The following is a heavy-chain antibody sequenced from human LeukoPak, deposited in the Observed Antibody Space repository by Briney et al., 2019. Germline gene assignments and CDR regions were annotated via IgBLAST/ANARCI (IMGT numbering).Heavy chain of an antibody. CDR2: ISGGGDKA. CDR1: GFTFTTYA. D-gene: IGHD6-19*01. J-gene: IGHJ3*01. Sequence: PGTSLRLSCAASGFTFTTYAINWVRQAPGKGLEWVSGISGGGDKAFYADSVNGRFTISRDNSKNTVSLQMSSLRAEDTALYYCAKDLALAGTGGGFDVWGQGTRVAVSS. V-gene: IGHV3-23*01. CDR3: AKDLALAGTGGGFDV.